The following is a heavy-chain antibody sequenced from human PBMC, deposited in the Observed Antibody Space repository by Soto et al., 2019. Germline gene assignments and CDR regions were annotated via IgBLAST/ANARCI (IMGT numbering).Heavy chain of an antibody. D-gene: IGHD1-26*01. CDR3: PRGSGTSVRYFDL. J-gene: IGHJ2*01. Sequence: SETLSLTCAXYGGSXXXXXXSWIRQPPGKGMKWIGEINHSGSTNYNPSLKSRVIISVDTSKNQLYLKLSSVTAADKAVYYCPRGSGTSVRYFDLWGRGKLVT. CDR2: INHSGST. V-gene: IGHV4-34*01. CDR1: GGSXXXXX.